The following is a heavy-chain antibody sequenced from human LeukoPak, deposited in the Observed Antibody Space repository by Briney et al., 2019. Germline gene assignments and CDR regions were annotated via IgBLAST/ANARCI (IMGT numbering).Heavy chain of an antibody. CDR3: AKPKATSSGYYYYGLDV. Sequence: PGGSLRLSCAASGFTFSNYAMSWVRQAPGKGLEWVSGITANGPGTYYVDSVKGRFTISRDNSKNTLYLQMNSLRAEDTAVYYCAKPKATSSGYYYYGLDVWGQGTTVTV. CDR1: GFTFSNYA. D-gene: IGHD3-22*01. CDR2: ITANGPGT. V-gene: IGHV3-23*01. J-gene: IGHJ6*02.